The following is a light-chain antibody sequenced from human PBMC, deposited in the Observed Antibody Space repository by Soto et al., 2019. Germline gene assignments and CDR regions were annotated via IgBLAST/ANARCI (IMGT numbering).Light chain of an antibody. Sequence: EIVLTQSPATLSLSPGERATLSCRASQSVSSYLAWYQQKPGQAPRLLIYDASNRATGIPVRFSGSGSGTDFTLTTSNLEPEDFAFYYCQKRSNWPPITFGQRKRLEI. J-gene: IGKJ5*01. V-gene: IGKV3-11*01. CDR2: DAS. CDR3: QKRSNWPPIT. CDR1: QSVSSY.